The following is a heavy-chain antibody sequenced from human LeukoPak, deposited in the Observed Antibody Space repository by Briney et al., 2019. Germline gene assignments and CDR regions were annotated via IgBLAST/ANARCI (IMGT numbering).Heavy chain of an antibody. CDR2: INPSGSP. Sequence: PSETLSLTCAVYGDSLSRYYWTWLRQSPGKGLEWLGEINPSGSPDYNPSLKSRATISVDTSKNQFSLRLASVTAADTAVYYCASVRHDPLEYYYYIDVWGKGTTVTVSS. D-gene: IGHD2/OR15-2a*01. CDR1: GDSLSRYY. V-gene: IGHV4-34*01. J-gene: IGHJ6*03. CDR3: ASVRHDPLEYYYYIDV.